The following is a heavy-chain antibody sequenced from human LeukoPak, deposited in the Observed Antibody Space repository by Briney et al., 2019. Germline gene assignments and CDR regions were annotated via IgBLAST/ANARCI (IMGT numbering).Heavy chain of an antibody. CDR1: GFTFSNHA. CDR3: ARDRPTGASRVFVVQ. D-gene: IGHD2-15*01. J-gene: IGHJ4*02. Sequence: GRSLRLSCTASGFTFSNHAMTWVRQAPGQGLEWVSSMSSGGTYIYYADSVRGRFTISRDNAKNSLYLVMNSLRAEDTATYYCARDRPTGASRVFVVQWGQGTLVTVSS. V-gene: IGHV3-21*01. CDR2: MSSGGTYI.